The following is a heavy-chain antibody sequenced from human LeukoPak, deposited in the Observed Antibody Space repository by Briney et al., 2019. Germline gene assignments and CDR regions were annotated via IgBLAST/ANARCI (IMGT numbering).Heavy chain of an antibody. CDR3: ARAESRRYYYGMDV. V-gene: IGHV4-61*02. CDR2: IYTSGST. CDR1: GGSISSGSYY. J-gene: IGHJ6*02. Sequence: PSETLSLTCTVSGGSISSGSYYWSWIRQPAGKGLEWIGRIYTSGSTNYNPSLKSRVTISVDTSKNQFSLKLSSVTAADTAVYYCARAESRRYYYGMDVWGQGTTVTVSS.